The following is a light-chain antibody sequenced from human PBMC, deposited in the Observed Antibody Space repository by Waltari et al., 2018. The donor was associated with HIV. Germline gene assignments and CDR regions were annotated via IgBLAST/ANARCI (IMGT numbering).Light chain of an antibody. CDR3: ATWTDSLSGVV. CDR2: RNN. J-gene: IGLJ2*01. Sequence: QSVLTQSPSASGTPGQRVTISCSGSSSNIGSNYVYWYQQLPGTAPKLLLYRNNQRPSGVPDRFSGSKSGTSASLAISGLRSEYEAHYYCATWTDSLSGVVFGGGTKLRVL. V-gene: IGLV1-47*01. CDR1: SSNIGSNY.